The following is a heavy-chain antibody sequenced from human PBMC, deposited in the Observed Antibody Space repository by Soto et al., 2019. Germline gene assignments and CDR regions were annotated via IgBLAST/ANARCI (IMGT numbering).Heavy chain of an antibody. CDR2: IKGDGSEQ. J-gene: IGHJ6*03. CDR3: ARLYCSGGSCYSRKYFYYFYMDV. D-gene: IGHD2-15*01. Sequence: GGSLRLSCAASGFTFSRYWMTWVRQAPGKGLEWLSNIKGDGSEQSYVDSVEGRFTASRDNAENSLYLKLNNLGAEDTAVYYCARLYCSGGSCYSRKYFYYFYMDVWGKGTTVTVSS. CDR1: GFTFSRYW. V-gene: IGHV3-7*01.